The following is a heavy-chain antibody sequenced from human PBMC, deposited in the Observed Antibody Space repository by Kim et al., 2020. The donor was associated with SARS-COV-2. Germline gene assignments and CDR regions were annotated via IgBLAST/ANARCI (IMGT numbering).Heavy chain of an antibody. V-gene: IGHV4-34*01. CDR1: GGSFSGYY. J-gene: IGHJ6*02. CDR3: ARGSRDIVATIWYRHYGMDV. Sequence: SETLSLTCAVYGGSFSGYYWSWIRQPPGKGLEWIGEINHSGNTNYNPSLKSRVTISVDTSKNQFSLKLSSVTAADTAVYYCARGSRDIVATIWYRHYGMDVWGQGTTVTVSS. CDR2: INHSGNT. D-gene: IGHD5-12*01.